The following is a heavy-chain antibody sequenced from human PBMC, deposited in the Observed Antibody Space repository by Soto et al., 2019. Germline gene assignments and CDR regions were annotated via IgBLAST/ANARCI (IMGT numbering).Heavy chain of an antibody. Sequence: EVQLVETGGGLIQPGGSLRLSCAASGFTVSSNYMSWVRQAPGKGLEWVSVIYSGGSAYYADSVKGRFTISRDNSQNTLYLQMNSLRAEDTAVYYCARDYSSSRYYGMDVWGQGTTVTVSS. CDR1: GFTVSSNY. V-gene: IGHV3-53*02. D-gene: IGHD3-22*01. CDR2: IYSGGSA. CDR3: ARDYSSSRYYGMDV. J-gene: IGHJ6*02.